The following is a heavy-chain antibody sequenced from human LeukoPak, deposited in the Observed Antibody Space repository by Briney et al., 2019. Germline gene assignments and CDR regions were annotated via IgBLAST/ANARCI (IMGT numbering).Heavy chain of an antibody. CDR1: GYTFTSYY. Sequence: ASVKVSCKASGYTFTSYYMHWVRQAPGQGLEWMGIINPSGGSTSYAQKFQGRVTMTRDTSTSTVYMELSSLRSEDTAVYYCARGETMVRGNSLARIDYWGQGTLVTVSS. J-gene: IGHJ4*02. CDR3: ARGETMVRGNSLARIDY. V-gene: IGHV1-46*01. D-gene: IGHD3-10*01. CDR2: INPSGGST.